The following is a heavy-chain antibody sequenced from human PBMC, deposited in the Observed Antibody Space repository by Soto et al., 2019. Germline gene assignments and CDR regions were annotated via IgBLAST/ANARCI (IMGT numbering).Heavy chain of an antibody. CDR3: AKALVGEVGAPDY. CDR2: ITRTDST. D-gene: IGHD1-26*01. V-gene: IGHV3-23*01. J-gene: IGHJ4*02. CDR1: GFTFSNYA. Sequence: EVQLLESGGGLVQPGGSLRLSCTASGFTFSNYAMSWVRQAPGKGLEWVSAITRTDSTYYADSVKGRFTISRDNSMNTLYRQMNSLGAEGAALYFGAKALVGEVGAPDYWGKGPLVPFSP.